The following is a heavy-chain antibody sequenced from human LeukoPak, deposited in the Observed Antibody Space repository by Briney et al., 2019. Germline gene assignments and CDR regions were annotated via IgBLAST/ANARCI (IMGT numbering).Heavy chain of an antibody. D-gene: IGHD5-18*01. CDR3: ARANTAMVLYFDY. V-gene: IGHV4-39*07. CDR2: IYYSGST. J-gene: IGHJ4*02. Sequence: SETLSLTCTVSGGSISSSSYYWGWIRQPPGKGLEWIGSIYYSGSTYYNPSLKSRVTISLDTSKNQFSLKLSSVTAADTAVYYCARANTAMVLYFDYWGQGTLVTVSS. CDR1: GGSISSSSYY.